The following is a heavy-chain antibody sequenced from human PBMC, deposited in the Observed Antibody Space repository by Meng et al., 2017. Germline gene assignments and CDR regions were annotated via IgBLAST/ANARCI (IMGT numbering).Heavy chain of an antibody. CDR3: ARDFDY. Sequence: QGQVVGSGGDVVPPWGSLTLSCAASGFIFSNYEMHWVRQAPGKGLEWVACITKDGSRKYYLGSVRGRFTISRDNSKNTLYLEMNSLRSEDTALYYCARDFDYWGQGTLVTVSS. V-gene: IGHV3-30*16. J-gene: IGHJ4*02. CDR2: ITKDGSRK. CDR1: GFIFSNYE.